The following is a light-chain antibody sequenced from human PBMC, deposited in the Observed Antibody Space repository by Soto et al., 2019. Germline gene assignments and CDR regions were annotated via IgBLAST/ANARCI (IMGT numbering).Light chain of an antibody. Sequence: QSALTQPASVSGSPGQSITISCTGTSTDVGGYKYVSWYQQHPGKAPKLIIYEVSNRPSGVSNRFSGSKSGNTASLTISGLQAEDEADYYCSSKTSSSTLVFGGGTKLTVL. J-gene: IGLJ2*01. CDR1: STDVGGYKY. V-gene: IGLV2-14*01. CDR3: SSKTSSSTLV. CDR2: EVS.